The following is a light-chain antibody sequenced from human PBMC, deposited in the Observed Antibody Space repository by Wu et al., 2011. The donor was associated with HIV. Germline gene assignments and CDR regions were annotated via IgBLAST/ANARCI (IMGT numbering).Light chain of an antibody. CDR2: GAS. CDR3: QHYGNSPYT. J-gene: IGKJ2*01. V-gene: IGKV3-15*01. CDR1: QSVSGN. Sequence: EIVMTQSPATLSVSPGERATLSCRASQSVSGNLAWYQQKPGQAPRLLIYGASTRATGIPARFSGSGSGTEFTLTISSMQSEDSAIYYCQHYGNSPYTFGQGTKLEIK.